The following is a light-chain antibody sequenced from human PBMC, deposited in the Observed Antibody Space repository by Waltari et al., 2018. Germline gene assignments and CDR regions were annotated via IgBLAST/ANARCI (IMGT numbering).Light chain of an antibody. J-gene: IGLJ3*02. CDR1: SGHSSNV. CDR2: VNSDCSH. Sequence: QLVLTQSPSASASLGASVKLTCTLNSGHSSNVVAWLQQQPEKGPRYWMTVNSDCSHGKGDEIPDRFSGSSSGAERYLTISSVQSEDEADYYCQTGGHGTWVFGGGTKLTVL. CDR3: QTGGHGTWV. V-gene: IGLV4-69*01.